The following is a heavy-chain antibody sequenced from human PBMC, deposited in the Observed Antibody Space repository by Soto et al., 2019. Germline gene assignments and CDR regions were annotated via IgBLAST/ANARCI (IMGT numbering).Heavy chain of an antibody. V-gene: IGHV3-23*01. D-gene: IGHD3-3*01. J-gene: IGHJ4*02. Sequence: EVQLLESGGGLVQPGGSLRLSCAASGFTFSTYAMSWVRQAPGKGLEWVSSINKNGGSTLYADSVKGRFTISRDNSKDTLFLQMNSLRAEDTALYYCAKRPSYDFVNWGQGTLVTVSS. CDR1: GFTFSTYA. CDR2: INKNGGST. CDR3: AKRPSYDFVN.